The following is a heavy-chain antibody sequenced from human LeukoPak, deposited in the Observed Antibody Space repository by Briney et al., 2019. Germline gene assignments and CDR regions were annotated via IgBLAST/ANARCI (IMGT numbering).Heavy chain of an antibody. CDR3: ARDAYGSGSYGGLYGMDV. Sequence: SVKVSCKASGGTFSSYAISWVRQAPGQGLEWMGGIIPIFGTANYAQKFQGRVTITADKSTSTVYMELSSLRSEDTAVYYCARDAYGSGSYGGLYGMDVWGKGTTVTVSS. CDR2: IIPIFGTA. J-gene: IGHJ6*04. D-gene: IGHD3-10*01. V-gene: IGHV1-69*06. CDR1: GGTFSSYA.